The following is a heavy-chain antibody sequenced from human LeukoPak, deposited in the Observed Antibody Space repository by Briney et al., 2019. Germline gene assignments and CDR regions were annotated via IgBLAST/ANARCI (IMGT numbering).Heavy chain of an antibody. CDR2: IYYSGST. J-gene: IGHJ6*02. CDR1: GGSISSGGYY. Sequence: PSQTLSLTCTVSGGSISSGGYYWSWIRQHPGKGLEWIGYIYYSGSTYYNPSLKSQVTISVDTSKNQFSLKLSSVTAADTAVYYCARDRRYCSSASCYMAYYGMDVWGQGTTVTVSS. CDR3: ARDRRYCSSASCYMAYYGMDV. D-gene: IGHD2-2*02. V-gene: IGHV4-31*01.